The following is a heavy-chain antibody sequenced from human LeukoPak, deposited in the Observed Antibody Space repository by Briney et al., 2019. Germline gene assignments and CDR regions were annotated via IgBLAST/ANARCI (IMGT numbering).Heavy chain of an antibody. CDR3: ARYNGSPEDWYFDL. CDR2: ISSSGSTI. Sequence: GGSLRLSFAASGFTFSDYYMSWIRQAPGKGLEWVSYISSSGSTIYYADSVKGRFTISRDNAKNSLYLQMNSLRAEDTAVYYCARYNGSPEDWYFDLWGRGTLVTVSS. D-gene: IGHD1-14*01. V-gene: IGHV3-11*01. CDR1: GFTFSDYY. J-gene: IGHJ2*01.